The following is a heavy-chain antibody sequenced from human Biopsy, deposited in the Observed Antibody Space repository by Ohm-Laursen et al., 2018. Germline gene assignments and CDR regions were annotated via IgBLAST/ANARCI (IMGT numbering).Heavy chain of an antibody. Sequence: SLRLSCAASGFTFSDYAMNWVRQAPGKGLEWVSTISGSGGNTHYADSVRGRFTVSRDGSKSTLYLQMSSLSAEDTAFYYCAKGGYCTTSSCYMDLDYWGQGTLVTVSS. J-gene: IGHJ4*02. CDR3: AKGGYCTTSSCYMDLDY. CDR2: ISGSGGNT. CDR1: GFTFSDYA. V-gene: IGHV3-23*01. D-gene: IGHD2-2*02.